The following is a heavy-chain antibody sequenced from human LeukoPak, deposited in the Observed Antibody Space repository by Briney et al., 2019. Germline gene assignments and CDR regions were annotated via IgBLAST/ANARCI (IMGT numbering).Heavy chain of an antibody. CDR1: GFTFSSYW. D-gene: IGHD3-10*01. V-gene: IGHV3-74*01. J-gene: IGHJ5*02. CDR3: AKDQGVVGSYDA. Sequence: PGGSLRLSCAASGFTFSSYWMHWVRQAPGKGLVWVSRINTDGSSTAYADSVKGRFTISRDNAKNTLYLQMNSLRAEDTAVYYCAKDQGVVGSYDAWGQGTLVTVSS. CDR2: INTDGSST.